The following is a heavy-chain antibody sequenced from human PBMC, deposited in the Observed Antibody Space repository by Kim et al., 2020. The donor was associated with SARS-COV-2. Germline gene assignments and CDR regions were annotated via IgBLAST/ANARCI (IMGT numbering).Heavy chain of an antibody. Sequence: GGSLRLSCAASGFTVSSNYMSWVRQAPGKGLEWVSVIYSGGGTYYADSVKGRFTISRDNSKTILYLQMNSLRAEDTAVYYCSRDSSGYYYFDHWGQGTL. V-gene: IGHV3-53*01. CDR3: SRDSSGYYYFDH. CDR1: GFTVSSNY. CDR2: IYSGGGT. J-gene: IGHJ4*02. D-gene: IGHD3-22*01.